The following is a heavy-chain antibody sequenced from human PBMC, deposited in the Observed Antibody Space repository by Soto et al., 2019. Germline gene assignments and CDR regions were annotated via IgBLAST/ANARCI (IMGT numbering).Heavy chain of an antibody. CDR3: AKHHDYSSPGNFVDL. CDR1: GLTFSIYW. J-gene: IGHJ2*01. Sequence: EVQLVESGGGLVQPGESLRLSCTASGLTFSIYWMSWVRQAPGKGLEWVANIKQDGSEKNYVGSVKGRFTVSRDNAENSGYLQMNSLRAEDTAVYYCAKHHDYSSPGNFVDLWGRGTLVTVSS. CDR2: IKQDGSEK. D-gene: IGHD6-19*01. V-gene: IGHV3-7*01.